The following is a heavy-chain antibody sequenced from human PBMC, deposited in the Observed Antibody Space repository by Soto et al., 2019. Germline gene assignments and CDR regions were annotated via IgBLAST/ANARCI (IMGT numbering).Heavy chain of an antibody. CDR1: GTSISSYY. CDR2: IHYSGTT. D-gene: IGHD2-8*01. V-gene: IGHV4-59*01. CDR3: ARYNSYAIDY. J-gene: IGHJ4*02. Sequence: SETLSLTCTVSGTSISSYYWSWIRQPPGKGLEWTANIHYSGTTNYNPSLASRVTLSVDTSKNQFSLKMTSVTAADRAMYFCARYNSYAIDYWGRGTLVTVLL.